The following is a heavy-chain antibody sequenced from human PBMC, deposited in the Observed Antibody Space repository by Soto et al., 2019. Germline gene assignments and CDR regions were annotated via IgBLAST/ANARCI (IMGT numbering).Heavy chain of an antibody. CDR2: ISTSGAGT. V-gene: IGHV3-23*01. Sequence: GALRLTCVAPGFTFSTYAMSWVRQAPGKGLEWVSAISTSGAGTYYADSVKGRFTISRDNSKDTLYLQMNSLRAEDTAVYYSAKGDSGSFSYFDYWGQGTLVTVSS. CDR1: GFTFSTYA. D-gene: IGHD1-26*01. CDR3: AKGDSGSFSYFDY. J-gene: IGHJ4*02.